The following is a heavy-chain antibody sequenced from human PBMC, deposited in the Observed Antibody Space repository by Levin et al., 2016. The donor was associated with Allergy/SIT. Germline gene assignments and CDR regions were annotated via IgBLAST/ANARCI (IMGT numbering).Heavy chain of an antibody. CDR2: INAGNGNT. CDR3: ARAGGYQLLFDY. Sequence: WVRQVPGQRLEWMGWINAGNGNTKYSQKFQGRVTITRDTSASTAYMELSSLRSEDTAVYYCARAGGYQLLFDYWGQGTLVTVSS. J-gene: IGHJ4*02. V-gene: IGHV1-3*01. D-gene: IGHD2-2*01.